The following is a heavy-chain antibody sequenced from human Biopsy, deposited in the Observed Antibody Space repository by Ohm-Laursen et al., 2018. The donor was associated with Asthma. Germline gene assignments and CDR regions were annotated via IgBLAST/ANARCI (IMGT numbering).Heavy chain of an antibody. J-gene: IGHJ5*02. CDR1: GYPFIGYH. V-gene: IGHV1-2*06. CDR2: INPNSGAT. D-gene: IGHD6-13*01. CDR3: ARGQKSAGDRWFDP. Sequence: ASVKVSCKASGYPFIGYHIHWMRQAPGQGLEWVGRINPNSGATNYAQKFQGRVTMTRDTSISTAYMEVSRLRSDDTAVYYCARGQKSAGDRWFDPWGQGTLVTVSS.